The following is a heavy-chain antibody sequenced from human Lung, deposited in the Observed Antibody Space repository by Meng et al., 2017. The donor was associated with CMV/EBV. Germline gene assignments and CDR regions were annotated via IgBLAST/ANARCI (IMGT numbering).Heavy chain of an antibody. CDR2: IWNDGSIK. J-gene: IGHJ6*02. D-gene: IGHD3-9*01. Sequence: XCAASGFTFSSYGMHWVRQAPGKGLEWVAVIWNDGSIKYYADSVKGRFTISRDNSKNTLYLQMYSLRADDAAVYHCAKAQFRRYFDVRDGMDVWGQGTTVTVSS. CDR1: GFTFSSYG. V-gene: IGHV3-33*06. CDR3: AKAQFRRYFDVRDGMDV.